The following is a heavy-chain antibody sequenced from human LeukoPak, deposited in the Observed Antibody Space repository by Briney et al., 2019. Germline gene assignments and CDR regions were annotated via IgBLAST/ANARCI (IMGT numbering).Heavy chain of an antibody. CDR2: ISYDGSNK. V-gene: IGHV3-30*04. CDR3: ASFLTGAAPGWWFDP. D-gene: IGHD7-27*01. Sequence: GGSLRLSCAASGFTFSSYAMHWVRQAPGKGLEWVAVISYDGSNKYYADSVKGRFTISRDNSKNTLYLQMNSLRAEDTAVHYCASFLTGAAPGWWFDPWGQGTLVTVSS. CDR1: GFTFSSYA. J-gene: IGHJ5*02.